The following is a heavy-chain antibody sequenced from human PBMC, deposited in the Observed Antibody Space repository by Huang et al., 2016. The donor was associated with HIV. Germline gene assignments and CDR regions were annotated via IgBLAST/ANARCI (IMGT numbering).Heavy chain of an antibody. CDR3: AYQQWLVGGLNH. CDR1: GFAFSRYG. CDR2: IGRDSSYI. Sequence: EVELVESGGGLVKPGGPLRLSGAASGFAFSRYGMNWVRQAPGKGLEWVAFIGRDSSYIYYADSVKGRVTIARDNAKSSIYLQLDSLRAEDTAVYYCAYQQWLVGGLNHWGQGTLVVVSS. D-gene: IGHD6-19*01. V-gene: IGHV3-21*02. J-gene: IGHJ5*02.